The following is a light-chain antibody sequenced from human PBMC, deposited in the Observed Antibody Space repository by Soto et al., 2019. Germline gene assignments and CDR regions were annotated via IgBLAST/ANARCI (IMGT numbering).Light chain of an antibody. Sequence: QSVLTQPPSVSGAPGQRVTISCTGSSSNIGAGYDVHWYQQLPGTAPKLLTYGNSNRPSGVPDRLSGSKSGTSASLAITGLRAEDEADYYCQSYDSSLSGWVFGGGTKLTVL. CDR1: SSNIGAGYD. J-gene: IGLJ3*02. CDR2: GNS. CDR3: QSYDSSLSGWV. V-gene: IGLV1-40*01.